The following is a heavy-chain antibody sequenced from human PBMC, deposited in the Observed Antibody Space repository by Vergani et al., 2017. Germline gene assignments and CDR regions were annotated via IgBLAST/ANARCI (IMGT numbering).Heavy chain of an antibody. CDR2: IESTFDRGTT. J-gene: IGHJ6*02. D-gene: IGHD2-21*01. CDR1: GFSFRNAW. Sequence: ELQLVESGGGIVKPGGSLRLSCVASGFSFRNAWMNWVRRTPGKGLEWVGRIESTFDRGTTDYAAAVKGRFTISRDDSKNTLFLQMNGLKTEDIGVYYCTTDPRYCGDGSCYWLRDHHYYGMDVWGQGTTVTVSS. V-gene: IGHV3-15*04. CDR3: TTDPRYCGDGSCYWLRDHHYYGMDV.